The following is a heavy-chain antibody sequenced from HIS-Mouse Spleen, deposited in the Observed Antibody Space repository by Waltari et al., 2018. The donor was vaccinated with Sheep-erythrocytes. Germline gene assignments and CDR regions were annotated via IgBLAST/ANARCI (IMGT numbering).Heavy chain of an antibody. V-gene: IGHV3-30*18. Sequence: VQLVESGGGLVKPGGSLRLSCAASGFTFSSYGMHCVRQAPGNGLEWLAVISYDGSNKYYADSVKGRFTISRDNSKNTLYLQMNSLRAEDTAVYYCAKVRTVNYWYFDLWGRGTLVTVSS. CDR3: AKVRTVNYWYFDL. D-gene: IGHD1-1*01. J-gene: IGHJ2*01. CDR2: ISYDGSNK. CDR1: GFTFSSYG.